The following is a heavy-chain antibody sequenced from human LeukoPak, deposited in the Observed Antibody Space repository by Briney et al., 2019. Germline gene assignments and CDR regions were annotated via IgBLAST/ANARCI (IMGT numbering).Heavy chain of an antibody. J-gene: IGHJ3*02. V-gene: IGHV3-21*01. Sequence: PGGSLRLSCAASGFIFSSYSMNWVRQAPGKGLEWVSSISSSSSYIYYADSVKGRFTISRDNAKNSLYLQMNSLRAEDTAVYYCARDKEEWELLSAFDIWGQGTMVTVSS. CDR1: GFIFSSYS. D-gene: IGHD1-26*01. CDR3: ARDKEEWELLSAFDI. CDR2: ISSSSSYI.